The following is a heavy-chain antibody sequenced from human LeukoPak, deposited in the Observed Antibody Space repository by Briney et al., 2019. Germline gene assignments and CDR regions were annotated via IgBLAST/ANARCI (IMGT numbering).Heavy chain of an antibody. V-gene: IGHV1-3*01. Sequence: ASVKVSCKASGYTFTSYAMHWVRQAPGQRLEWMGWINAGNGNTKYSQKFQGRVTMTRDTSTSTVYMELSSLRSEDTAVYYCARGGLRGRGSSWYYFDYWGQGTLVTVSS. CDR3: ARGGLRGRGSSWYYFDY. CDR2: INAGNGNT. CDR1: GYTFTSYA. D-gene: IGHD6-13*01. J-gene: IGHJ4*02.